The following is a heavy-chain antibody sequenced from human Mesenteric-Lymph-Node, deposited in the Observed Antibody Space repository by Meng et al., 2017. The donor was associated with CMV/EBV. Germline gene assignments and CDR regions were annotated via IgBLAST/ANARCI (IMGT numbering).Heavy chain of an antibody. CDR2: IYSGGTST. CDR1: GFTFSNHA. Sequence: LSLTCAASGFTFSNHAMSWVRQAPGKGLEWVSLIYSGGTSTYYADSVKGRFTISRDNSKNTLYLQMNSLRAEDTAVYYCAKGGFCSSTSCASFDPWGQGTLVTVSS. V-gene: IGHV3-23*03. J-gene: IGHJ5*02. CDR3: AKGGFCSSTSCASFDP. D-gene: IGHD2-2*01.